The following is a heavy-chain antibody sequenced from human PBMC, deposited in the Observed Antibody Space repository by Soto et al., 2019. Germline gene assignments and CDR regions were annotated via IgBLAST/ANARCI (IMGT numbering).Heavy chain of an antibody. CDR3: AKLAGFCSGNSCHGDYAMDV. V-gene: IGHV4-39*01. D-gene: IGHD2-2*01. Sequence: SETLSLTCSVSGGSISSKSYSWGWIRQPPGKGLEWIGTFYYSENTYYNPSLKSRVTISVDTSKNQFSLKLSSVTAADTAVYYCAKLAGFCSGNSCHGDYAMDVWGQGTTVT. J-gene: IGHJ6*02. CDR1: GGSISSKSYS. CDR2: FYYSENT.